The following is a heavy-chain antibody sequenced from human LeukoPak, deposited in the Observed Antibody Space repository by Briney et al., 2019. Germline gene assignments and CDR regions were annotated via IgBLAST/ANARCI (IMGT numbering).Heavy chain of an antibody. CDR2: INWNSGSI. V-gene: IGHV3-9*01. CDR1: GFIFDDYA. J-gene: IGHJ4*02. CDR3: AKWAATGGLEY. D-gene: IGHD7-27*01. Sequence: GGSLRLSCAASGFIFDDYAMHWVRHAPGKGLEWVSCINWNSGSIGYADSVKGRFTISRDNAKNSLYLQMNSLRAEDTALYYCAKWAATGGLEYWGQGALVTVSS.